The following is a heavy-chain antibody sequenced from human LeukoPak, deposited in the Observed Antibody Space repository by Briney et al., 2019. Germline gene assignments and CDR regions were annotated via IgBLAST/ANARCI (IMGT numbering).Heavy chain of an antibody. J-gene: IGHJ4*02. V-gene: IGHV1-2*02. D-gene: IGHD6-13*01. CDR1: EYTFTGYY. CDR2: INPNSGGT. Sequence: ASVKVSCKASEYTFTGYYMHWVRQAPGQGLEWMGWINPNSGGTNYAQKFQGRVTMTRDTSISTAYMELSRLRSDDTAVYYCARVGMYSSSWYGANYFDYWGQGTLVTVSS. CDR3: ARVGMYSSSWYGANYFDY.